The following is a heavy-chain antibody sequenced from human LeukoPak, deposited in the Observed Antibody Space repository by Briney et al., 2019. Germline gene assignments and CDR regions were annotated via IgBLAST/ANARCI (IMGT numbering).Heavy chain of an antibody. CDR2: IYTSGST. CDR1: GGSISSYY. CDR3: ARNGETYYDILTGTEEDYHYYMDV. Sequence: SGPGLVKPSETLSLTCTVSGGSISSYYWSWIRQPAGKGLEWIGRIYTSGSTNYNPSLKSRVTMSVDTSKNQFSLKLSSVTAADTAVYYCARNGETYYDILTGTEEDYHYYMDVWGKGTTVTVSS. J-gene: IGHJ6*03. D-gene: IGHD3-9*01. V-gene: IGHV4-4*07.